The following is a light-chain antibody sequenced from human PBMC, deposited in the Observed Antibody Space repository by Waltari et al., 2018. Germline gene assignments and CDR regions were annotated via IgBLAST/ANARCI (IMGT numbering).Light chain of an antibody. CDR3: SSYTSSSTLVV. Sequence: QSALTQPASVSGSPGQSLTIPSTRTSSDVGGSNDAPWYQQHPGKAPKLMIYDVSNRPSGVSNRFSGSKSGNTASLTISGLQAEDEADYYCSSYTSSSTLVVFGGGTKLTVL. CDR1: SSDVGGSND. V-gene: IGLV2-14*03. J-gene: IGLJ2*01. CDR2: DVS.